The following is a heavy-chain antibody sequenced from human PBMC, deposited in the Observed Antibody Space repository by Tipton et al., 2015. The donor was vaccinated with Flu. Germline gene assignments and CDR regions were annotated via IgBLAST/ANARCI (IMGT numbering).Heavy chain of an antibody. Sequence: TLSLTCNVSGGPISNFYWTWIRQPPGKGLEWVGNVYYSGSTSYNPSLMSRVIISVDTSKNQFSLRLNSVTAADTAVYYCARGIVVVKRDAFDIWGQGTMVTVSS. CDR3: ARGIVVVKRDAFDI. D-gene: IGHD3-22*01. V-gene: IGHV4-59*13. J-gene: IGHJ3*02. CDR2: VYYSGST. CDR1: GGPISNFY.